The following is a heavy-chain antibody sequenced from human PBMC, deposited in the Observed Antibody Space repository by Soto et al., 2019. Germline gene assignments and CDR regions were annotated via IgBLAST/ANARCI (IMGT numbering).Heavy chain of an antibody. J-gene: IGHJ4*02. Sequence: TSERISLPGFVCYGAISVINVFWGWVRQPPGKGLEWIGNIDYSGTAYFNPSLGTRVTFPVDTSKNQFSLTLYSVTAADTAVYYCARTTGRHLDFWGQG. CDR1: YGAISVINVF. D-gene: IGHD4-4*01. CDR3: ARTTGRHLDF. CDR2: IDYSGTA. V-gene: IGHV4-39*01.